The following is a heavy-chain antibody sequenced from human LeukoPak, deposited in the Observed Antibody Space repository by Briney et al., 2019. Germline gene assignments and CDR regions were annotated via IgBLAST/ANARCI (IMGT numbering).Heavy chain of an antibody. CDR1: GFTSSSYG. Sequence: GRSLRLSCAASGFTSSSYGMHWVRQAPGKGLEWVAVIWYDGSNKYYADSVKGRFTISRDNSKNTLYMQMNSLRAEVTAVYYYSRDIAEGASRYYYYGMDVWGQGTTVTVSS. D-gene: IGHD6-13*01. J-gene: IGHJ6*02. CDR3: SRDIAEGASRYYYYGMDV. CDR2: IWYDGSNK. V-gene: IGHV3-33*01.